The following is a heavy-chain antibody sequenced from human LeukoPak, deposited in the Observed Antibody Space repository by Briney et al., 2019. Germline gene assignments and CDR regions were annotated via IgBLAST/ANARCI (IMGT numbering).Heavy chain of an antibody. V-gene: IGHV1-2*02. J-gene: IGHJ4*02. Sequence: GASVKVSCKASGYTFTGYYMHWVRQAPGQGLEWMGWINPNSGGTNYAQKFQGRVTMTRDTSISTAYMELSRLRSDDTAVYYCARVGSKMDTAYGYWGQGTLVTVSS. CDR2: INPNSGGT. D-gene: IGHD5-18*01. CDR3: ARVGSKMDTAYGY. CDR1: GYTFTGYY.